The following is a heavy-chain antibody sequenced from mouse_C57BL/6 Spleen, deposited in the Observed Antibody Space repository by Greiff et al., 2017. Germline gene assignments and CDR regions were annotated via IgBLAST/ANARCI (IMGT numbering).Heavy chain of an antibody. D-gene: IGHD1-1*01. J-gene: IGHJ1*03. CDR1: GFTFNTYA. CDR3: VRGLHYYGSSYGYFDV. V-gene: IGHV10-3*01. Sequence: EVQLKQSGGGLVQPKGSLKLSCAASGFTFNTYAMHWVRQAPGKGLEWVARIRSKSSNYATYYADSVKDRFTISRDDSQSMLYLQMNNLKTDDTAMYYCVRGLHYYGSSYGYFDVWGTGTTVTVSS. CDR2: IRSKSSNYAT.